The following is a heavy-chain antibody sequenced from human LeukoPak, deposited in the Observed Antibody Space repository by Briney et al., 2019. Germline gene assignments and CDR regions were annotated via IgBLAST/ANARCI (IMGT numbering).Heavy chain of an antibody. CDR2: IYPGDSDT. D-gene: IGHD3-22*01. V-gene: IGHV5-51*01. J-gene: IGHJ4*02. CDR3: ARLVGDSSGYTPGFDY. Sequence: NHGESLKISCKGSGYSFTRYWIAWVRQMPGKGLEWMGIIYPGDSDTRYSPSFQGQVTTSADKSISTAYLQWSSLKASDTAMYYCARLVGDSSGYTPGFDYWGQGTLVTVSS. CDR1: GYSFTRYW.